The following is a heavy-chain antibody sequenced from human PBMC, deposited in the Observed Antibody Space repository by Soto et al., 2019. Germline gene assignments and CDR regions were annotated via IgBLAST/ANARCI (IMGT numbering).Heavy chain of an antibody. J-gene: IGHJ6*02. CDR1: GYTFSNYV. V-gene: IGHV1-18*01. CDR3: ATSYGWLFTHYYYYGMDV. Sequence: ASVKVSCKASGYTFSNYVFSWVRQAPGQRLEWMGWISAYNGNTNYAQKVQGRVTMTTDTSTGTAYMELRSLRSEDTAVYYCATSYGWLFTHYYYYGMDVWGQGTTVTVSS. D-gene: IGHD3-22*01. CDR2: ISAYNGNT.